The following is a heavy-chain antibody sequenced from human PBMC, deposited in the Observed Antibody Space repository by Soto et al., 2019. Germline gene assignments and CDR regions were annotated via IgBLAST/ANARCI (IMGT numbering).Heavy chain of an antibody. CDR2: ISWNSGSI. D-gene: IGHD6-19*01. V-gene: IGHV3-9*01. CDR1: GFTFDDYA. J-gene: IGHJ3*02. CDR3: AKDIDGVAVGGAFDI. Sequence: EVQLVESGGGLVQPGRSLRLSCAASGFTFDDYAMHWVRQAPGKGLEWVSGISWNSGSIGYADSVKGRFTISRDNAKKSLYLQMNSLRAEDTALYYCAKDIDGVAVGGAFDIWGQGTMVTVSS.